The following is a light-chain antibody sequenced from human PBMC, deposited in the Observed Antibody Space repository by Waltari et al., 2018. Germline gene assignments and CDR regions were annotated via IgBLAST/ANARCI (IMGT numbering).Light chain of an antibody. V-gene: IGKV1-9*01. CDR1: RGISSH. CDR2: AAS. CDR3: QHLNSYPLT. J-gene: IGKJ4*01. Sequence: CRASRGISSHLAWFQQRPGKAPKLLIYAASTLQSAVPSRFSGSGSGTDFTLTISSLQPEDVATYYCQHLNSYPLTFGGGTKVEI.